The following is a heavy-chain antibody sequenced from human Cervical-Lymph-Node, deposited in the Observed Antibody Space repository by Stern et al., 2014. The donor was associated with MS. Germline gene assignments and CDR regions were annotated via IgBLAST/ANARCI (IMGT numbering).Heavy chain of an antibody. V-gene: IGHV3-21*01. CDR2: ISTSGSFI. Sequence: VQLVQSGGSLVKPGGSLRLSCEGSGFTFSSYGVNWVRQAPGKGLEWVSFISTSGSFIYYVDSVKGRFAISRDNAKNSLYLQMNSLRAEDTAVYYCARRMNWIGEKGGMDVWGQGTTVIVSS. J-gene: IGHJ6*02. D-gene: IGHD2-2*03. CDR3: ARRMNWIGEKGGMDV. CDR1: GFTFSSYG.